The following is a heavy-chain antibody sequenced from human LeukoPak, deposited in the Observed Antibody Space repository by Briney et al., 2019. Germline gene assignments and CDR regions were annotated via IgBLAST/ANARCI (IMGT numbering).Heavy chain of an antibody. CDR2: INGSGRNT. J-gene: IGHJ4*02. CDR3: AKDLLRYYGSGSYY. D-gene: IGHD3-10*01. CDR1: GLTFSSYD. V-gene: IGHV3-23*01. Sequence: PGGTLRLSCAASGLTFSSYDMDWIRQAPGKGLQWVSGINGSGRNTYYADSVKGRFTISRDNSKNMLYLQMNSLRAEDTAVYYCAKDLLRYYGSGSYYWGQGTLVTVSS.